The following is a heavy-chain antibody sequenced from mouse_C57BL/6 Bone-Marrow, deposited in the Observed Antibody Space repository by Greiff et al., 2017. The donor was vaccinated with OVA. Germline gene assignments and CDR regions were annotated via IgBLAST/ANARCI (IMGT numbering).Heavy chain of an antibody. CDR2: INPSSGYT. CDR3: ALDSSGYVGFAY. D-gene: IGHD3-2*02. V-gene: IGHV1-7*01. J-gene: IGHJ3*01. CDR1: GYTFTSYW. Sequence: VQLQQSGAELAKPGASVKLSCKASGYTFTSYWMHWVKQRPGQGLEWIGYINPSSGYTKYNQKFKDKAALTADKSSSTAYMQLSSLTYEDSAVYYCALDSSGYVGFAYWGQGTLVTVSA.